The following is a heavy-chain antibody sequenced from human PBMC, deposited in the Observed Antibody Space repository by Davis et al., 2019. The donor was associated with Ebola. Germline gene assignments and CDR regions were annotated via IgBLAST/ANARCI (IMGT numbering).Heavy chain of an antibody. J-gene: IGHJ6*03. V-gene: IGHV5-10-1*01. D-gene: IGHD2-2*02. CDR1: GYSFTSYW. CDR3: ARQGVVPAVILDYYYYYYMDV. Sequence: PGGSLRLSCKGSGYSFTSYWISWVRQMPGKGLEWMGRIDPSDPYTNYSPSFQGHVTISADKSISTAYLQRSSLKASDTAMYYCARQGVVPAVILDYYYYYYMDVWGKGTTVTVSS. CDR2: IDPSDPYT.